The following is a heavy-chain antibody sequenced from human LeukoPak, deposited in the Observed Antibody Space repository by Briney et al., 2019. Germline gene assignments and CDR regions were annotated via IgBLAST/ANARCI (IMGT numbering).Heavy chain of an antibody. V-gene: IGHV4-59*12. CDR3: ARVPLSGSLLYYFDY. Sequence: SETLSLTCTVSGGSISSYYWSWIRQPPGKGLEWIGYIYDSGSTNYNPSLKSRVTISVDKSKNQFSLKLSSVTAADTAVYYCARVPLSGSLLYYFDYWGQGTLVTVSS. CDR2: IYDSGST. CDR1: GGSISSYY. J-gene: IGHJ4*02. D-gene: IGHD1-26*01.